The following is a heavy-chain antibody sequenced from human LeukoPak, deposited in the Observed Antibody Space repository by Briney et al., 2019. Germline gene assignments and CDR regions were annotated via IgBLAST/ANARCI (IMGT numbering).Heavy chain of an antibody. CDR1: GYTFTSHH. D-gene: IGHD7-27*01. Sequence: ASVEVSCKASGYTFTSHHINWLRQAAGQGLEWMGWMIPGSGNTVSAQKFQGRVTMTWDTSISTAYMELSSLRSEDTAVYYCARGRPTNLGGIYWGQGTLVTVSS. V-gene: IGHV1-8*01. CDR2: MIPGSGNT. CDR3: ARGRPTNLGGIY. J-gene: IGHJ4*02.